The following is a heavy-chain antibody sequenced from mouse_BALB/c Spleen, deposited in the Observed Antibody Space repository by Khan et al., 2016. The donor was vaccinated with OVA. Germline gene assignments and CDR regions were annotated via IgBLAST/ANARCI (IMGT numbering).Heavy chain of an antibody. D-gene: IGHD2-14*01. J-gene: IGHJ3*01. CDR1: GYTFTTYT. Sequence: VQLQQSGAELARPGASVKMSCKASGYTFTTYTIHWVKQRPGQGLEWIGYIIPSNDYTNYNQKFKDRATLTADKSSSTAYMQLSSLTAEDSAVYYCGREGAYYRSDGRFAYWGQGTLVTVSA. CDR2: IIPSNDYT. V-gene: IGHV1-4*01. CDR3: GREGAYYRSDGRFAY.